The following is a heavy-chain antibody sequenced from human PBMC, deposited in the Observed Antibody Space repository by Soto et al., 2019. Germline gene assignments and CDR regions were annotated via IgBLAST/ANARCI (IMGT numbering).Heavy chain of an antibody. CDR3: ARVAHQYYYDSSGYYYPIDY. J-gene: IGHJ4*02. D-gene: IGHD3-22*01. Sequence: SETLSLTCTVSGGSISSGGYYWSWIRQHPGKGLEWIGYIYYSGSTYYNPSLKNRVTISVDTSKNKFSLKLSSMTAADTAVYYCARVAHQYYYDSSGYYYPIDYWGQGTLVTVSS. CDR2: IYYSGST. V-gene: IGHV4-31*03. CDR1: GGSISSGGYY.